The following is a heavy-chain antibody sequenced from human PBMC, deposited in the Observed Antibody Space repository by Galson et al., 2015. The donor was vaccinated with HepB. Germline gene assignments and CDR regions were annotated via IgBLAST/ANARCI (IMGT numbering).Heavy chain of an antibody. CDR2: IWYDGSNK. J-gene: IGHJ5*02. D-gene: IGHD6-13*01. Sequence: SLRLSCAASGFTFSSYGMHWVRQAPGKGLEWVAVIWYDGSNKYYADSVKGRFTISRDNSKNTLYLQMNSLRAEDTAVYYCARDVLGYSSSWQINRWFDPWGQGTLVTVSS. V-gene: IGHV3-33*08. CDR1: GFTFSSYG. CDR3: ARDVLGYSSSWQINRWFDP.